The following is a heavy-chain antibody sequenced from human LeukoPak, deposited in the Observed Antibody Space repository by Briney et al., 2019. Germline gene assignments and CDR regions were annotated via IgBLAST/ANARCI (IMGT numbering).Heavy chain of an antibody. Sequence: GESLKISCKGSGYKFTAFWIGWVRQMPGKGLEWMGIIYPGDSDTRYSPSFQGQVTISADKSISTAYLQWSSLKASDTAMYYCARRAYGSGSYYKRYNWFDPWGQGTLVTVSS. CDR2: IYPGDSDT. J-gene: IGHJ5*02. CDR1: GYKFTAFW. D-gene: IGHD3-10*01. V-gene: IGHV5-51*01. CDR3: ARRAYGSGSYYKRYNWFDP.